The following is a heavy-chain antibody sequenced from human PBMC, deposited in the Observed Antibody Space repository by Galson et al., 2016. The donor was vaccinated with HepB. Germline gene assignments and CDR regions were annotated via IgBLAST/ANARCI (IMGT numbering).Heavy chain of an antibody. CDR3: AKDWGFWNYDSSGTLDY. CDR1: GFTFSSYA. CDR2: ISGSGDRT. Sequence: SLRLSCAASGFTFSSYAMSWVRQAPGKGLEWVSAISGSGDRTYYADSVTGRFTISRDNSKNTLYLQMNSLRAEDTAVYFCAKDWGFWNYDSSGTLDYWGQGTLVTVPS. V-gene: IGHV3-23*01. J-gene: IGHJ4*02. D-gene: IGHD3-22*01.